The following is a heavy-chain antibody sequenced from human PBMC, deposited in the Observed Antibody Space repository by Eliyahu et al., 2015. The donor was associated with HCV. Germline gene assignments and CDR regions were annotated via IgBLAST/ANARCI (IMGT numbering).Heavy chain of an antibody. CDR2: IYYSGST. V-gene: IGHV4-59*08. Sequence: SLTCTVSGGSISSYYWSWIRQPPGKGLEWIGYIYYSGSTNYNPSLKSRVTISVDTSKNQFSLKLSSVTAADTAVYYCARHTKFGGVTSFDYWGQGTLVTVSS. CDR3: ARHTKFGGVTSFDY. D-gene: IGHD3-16*01. CDR1: GGSISSYY. J-gene: IGHJ4*02.